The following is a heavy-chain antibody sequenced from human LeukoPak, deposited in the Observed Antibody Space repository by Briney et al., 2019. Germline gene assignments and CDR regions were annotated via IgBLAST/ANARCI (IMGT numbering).Heavy chain of an antibody. D-gene: IGHD1-26*01. Sequence: ASVKVSCKASGYTFSDYYMHLVRQAPGQGLEWMGWINPNSGGTNYAQKFQGRVTMTRDTSISTAYMELSRLRSDDTAVYYCARGGRGTYSFDYYYSMDVWGQGTTVTVSS. J-gene: IGHJ6*02. CDR2: INPNSGGT. V-gene: IGHV1-2*02. CDR3: ARGGRGTYSFDYYYSMDV. CDR1: GYTFSDYY.